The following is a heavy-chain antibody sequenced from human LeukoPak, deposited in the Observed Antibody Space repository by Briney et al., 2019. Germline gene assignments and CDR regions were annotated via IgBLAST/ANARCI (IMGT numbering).Heavy chain of an antibody. V-gene: IGHV1-2*02. D-gene: IGHD6-6*01. CDR1: GYTFTGYY. CDR3: ARFGSSRRTYYYYYYMDV. J-gene: IGHJ6*03. CDR2: INPNSGGT. Sequence: GASVKVSCKASGYTFTGYYMHWVRQAPGQGLEWMGWINPNSGGTNYAQKFQGRVTMTRDTSISTAYMELSRLRSDDTAVYYCARFGSSRRTYYYYYYMDVWGKGTTVTVSS.